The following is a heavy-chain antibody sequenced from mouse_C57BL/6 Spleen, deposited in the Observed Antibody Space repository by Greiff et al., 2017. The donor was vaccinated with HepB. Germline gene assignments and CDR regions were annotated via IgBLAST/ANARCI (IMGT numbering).Heavy chain of an antibody. Sequence: VKLMESGAELARPGASVKLSCKASGYTFTSYGISWVKQRTGQGLEWIGEIYPRSGNTYYNEKFKGKATLTADKSSSTAYMEIRSLTSEDSAVYFCARFPGTTDYWGQGTTLTVSS. D-gene: IGHD4-1*01. CDR1: GYTFTSYG. CDR3: ARFPGTTDY. V-gene: IGHV1-81*01. J-gene: IGHJ2*01. CDR2: IYPRSGNT.